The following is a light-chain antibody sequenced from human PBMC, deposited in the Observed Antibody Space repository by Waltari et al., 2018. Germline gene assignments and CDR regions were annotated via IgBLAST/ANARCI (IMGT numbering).Light chain of an antibody. J-gene: IGKJ4*01. Sequence: DIQMTQSPSAMSASVGDRVTIPCRASQDITNYLAWFQQKPGKVPKRLIYGAFSLQSGVPSRFSGSGSGTEFTLTISSLQPEDFATYYCLQHKSYPLTFGGGTKVEIK. V-gene: IGKV1-17*03. CDR3: LQHKSYPLT. CDR2: GAF. CDR1: QDITNY.